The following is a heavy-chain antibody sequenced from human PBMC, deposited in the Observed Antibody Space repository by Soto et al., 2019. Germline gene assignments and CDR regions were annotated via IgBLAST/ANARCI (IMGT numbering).Heavy chain of an antibody. CDR3: ARLYPPLRGSSWLDY. CDR2: INHSGST. V-gene: IGHV4-4*02. Sequence: SETLSLTCAVSGGSISSSNWWSWVRQPPGKGLEWIGEINHSGSTNYNPSLKSRVTISVDTSKNQFSLKLSSVTAADTAVYYCARLYPPLRGSSWLDYWGQGTLVTVSS. J-gene: IGHJ4*02. D-gene: IGHD6-13*01. CDR1: GGSISSSNW.